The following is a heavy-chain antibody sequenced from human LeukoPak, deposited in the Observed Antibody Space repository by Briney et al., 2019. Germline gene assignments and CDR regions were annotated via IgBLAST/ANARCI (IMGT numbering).Heavy chain of an antibody. CDR2: INPNSGGT. V-gene: IGHV1-2*04. CDR3: ARGVAAAGTVALRFVAFDI. J-gene: IGHJ3*02. D-gene: IGHD6-13*01. Sequence: ASVKVSCKASGYTFTGYYMHWVRQAPGQGLEWMGWINPNSGGTNYAQKFQGWVTMTRDTSISTAYMELSRLRSDDTAVYYCARGVAAAGTVALRFVAFDIWGQGTMVTVSS. CDR1: GYTFTGYY.